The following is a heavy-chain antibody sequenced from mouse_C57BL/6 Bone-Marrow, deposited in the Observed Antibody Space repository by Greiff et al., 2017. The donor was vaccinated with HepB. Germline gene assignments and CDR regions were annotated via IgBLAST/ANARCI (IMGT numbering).Heavy chain of an antibody. D-gene: IGHD1-1*01. Sequence: EVQGVESGGGLVQPGGSLSLSCAASGFTFTDYYMSWVRQPPGKALEWLGFIRNKANGYTTEYSASVKGRFTISRDNSQSIIYLQMNALRAEDSATYYCARYGYYGSSLYWYFDVWGTGTTVTVSS. CDR2: IRNKANGYTT. J-gene: IGHJ1*03. CDR1: GFTFTDYY. CDR3: ARYGYYGSSLYWYFDV. V-gene: IGHV7-3*01.